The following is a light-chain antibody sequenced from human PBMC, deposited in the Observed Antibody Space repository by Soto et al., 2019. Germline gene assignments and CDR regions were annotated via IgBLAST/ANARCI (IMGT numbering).Light chain of an antibody. CDR2: EVS. V-gene: IGLV2-8*01. J-gene: IGLJ1*01. CDR3: LSYADTAYV. Sequence: QSALTQPPSASGSPGQSVTISCAGTSSDVGGYNYVSWYLQYPGKVPKLMIYEVSERPSGVPDRFSGSKSGNTAFLTVSGLQAEDEADYYCLSYADTAYVFGTGTKVTVL. CDR1: SSDVGGYNY.